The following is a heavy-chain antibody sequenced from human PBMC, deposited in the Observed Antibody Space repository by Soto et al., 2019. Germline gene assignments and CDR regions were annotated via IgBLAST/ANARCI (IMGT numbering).Heavy chain of an antibody. CDR3: AKGRYCSSWYGEGYYYYGMDV. Sequence: SGGSLRLSCAASGFTFSSYAMSWVRQAPGKGLEWVSAISGSGGSTYYADSVKGRFTISRDNSKNTLYLQMNSLRAEDTAVYYCAKGRYCSSWYGEGYYYYGMDVWGQGTTVTVSS. CDR2: ISGSGGST. J-gene: IGHJ6*02. D-gene: IGHD6-13*01. V-gene: IGHV3-23*01. CDR1: GFTFSSYA.